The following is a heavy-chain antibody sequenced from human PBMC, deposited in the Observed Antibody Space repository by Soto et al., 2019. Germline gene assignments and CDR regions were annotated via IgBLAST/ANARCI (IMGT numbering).Heavy chain of an antibody. V-gene: IGHV1-69*02. CDR2: IIPILGIA. CDR3: ARFRGSYGMDV. D-gene: IGHD3-10*01. Sequence: QVQLVQSGAAVKKPGSSVKVSCKASGGTFSSYTISWVRQAPGQGREWMGRIIPILGIANYAQKFQGRVTITADKSTSTAYMELSSLRSEDTAVYYCARFRGSYGMDVWGQGTTVTVSS. CDR1: GGTFSSYT. J-gene: IGHJ6*02.